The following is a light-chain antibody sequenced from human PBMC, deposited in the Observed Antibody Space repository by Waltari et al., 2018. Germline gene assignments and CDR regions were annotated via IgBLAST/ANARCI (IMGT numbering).Light chain of an antibody. V-gene: IGLV2-8*01. CDR3: SSYAGSNNHVI. Sequence: QSALTQPPSASGSPGQSVTISCTGTISDVGGYHYVSRYQQYPGKAPKLMIYEVSKRPSGVPDRFSGSKSGNTASLTVSGLQAEDEADYYCSSYAGSNNHVIFGGGTKLTVL. CDR2: EVS. CDR1: ISDVGGYHY. J-gene: IGLJ2*01.